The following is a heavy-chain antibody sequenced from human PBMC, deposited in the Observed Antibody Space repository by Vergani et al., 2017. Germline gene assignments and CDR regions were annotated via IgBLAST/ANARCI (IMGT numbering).Heavy chain of an antibody. V-gene: IGHV3-23*01. Sequence: EVQLLESGGGLVQPGGSLRLSCAASGFTFSSYAMSWVRQASGKGLEWVSGISGSGGSTKYGDSVKGRFSISRDNSKNTLYLQLNTLRAEDTAVYYCAKETRMLTGYYRDLWGQGTLVTVSS. CDR3: AKETRMLTGYYRDL. D-gene: IGHD3-9*01. J-gene: IGHJ5*02. CDR1: GFTFSSYA. CDR2: ISGSGGST.